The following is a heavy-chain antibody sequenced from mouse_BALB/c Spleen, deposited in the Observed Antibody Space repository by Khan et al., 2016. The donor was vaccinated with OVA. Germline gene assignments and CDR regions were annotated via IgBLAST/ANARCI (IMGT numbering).Heavy chain of an antibody. J-gene: IGHJ4*01. CDR2: INPGSGGT. D-gene: IGHD2-1*01. Sequence: QVQLKESGADLVRPGTSVKVSCKASGYASTNYFIEWIKQRPGQGLEWIGVINPGSGGTNYTEKFKGKATLTADKSSSTAYMQLSSLKEDDSEDYFRERKNKEYYGNNYTMEYWGKGTSGTVSS. V-gene: IGHV1-54*01. CDR1: GYASTNYF. CDR3: ERKNKEYYGNNYTMEY.